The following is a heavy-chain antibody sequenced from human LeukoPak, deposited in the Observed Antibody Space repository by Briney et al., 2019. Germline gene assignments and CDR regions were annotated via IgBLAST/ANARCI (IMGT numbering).Heavy chain of an antibody. CDR2: IIPIFGTA. Sequence: SVKVSCKASGGAFSSYAISWVRQAPGQGLEWMGGIIPIFGTANYAQKFQGRVTITTDESTSTAYMELSSLRSEDTAVYYCARDSKGYSSSDYYYYYMDVWGKGTTVTVSS. CDR1: GGAFSSYA. D-gene: IGHD6-6*01. J-gene: IGHJ6*03. CDR3: ARDSKGYSSSDYYYYYMDV. V-gene: IGHV1-69*05.